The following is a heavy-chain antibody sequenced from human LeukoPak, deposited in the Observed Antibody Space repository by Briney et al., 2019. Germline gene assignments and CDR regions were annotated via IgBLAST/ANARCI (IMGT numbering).Heavy chain of an antibody. J-gene: IGHJ2*01. CDR2: IRYDGSNK. Sequence: GGSLRLSCAASGFTFSSYGMHWVRQAPGKGLEWVAFIRYDGSNKYYADSVKGRFTISRDNSKNTLYLQMNSLRAEDTAVYYCARGRDYGDPYWYFDLWGRGTLVTVSS. D-gene: IGHD4-17*01. V-gene: IGHV3-30*02. CDR1: GFTFSSYG. CDR3: ARGRDYGDPYWYFDL.